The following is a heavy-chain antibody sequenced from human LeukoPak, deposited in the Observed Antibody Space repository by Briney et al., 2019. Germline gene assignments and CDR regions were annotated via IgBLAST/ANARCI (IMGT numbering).Heavy chain of an antibody. CDR1: GLTFSTSG. J-gene: IGHJ4*02. D-gene: IGHD1-14*01. V-gene: IGHV3-21*06. Sequence: GGSLRLSCTASGLTFSTSGFNWVRQAPGKGLEWVASIGTTDSDRYHADSIKGRFTISRDNANNFLYLRMNSLRAEDTAVYYCATETNGRHYDYWGQGTLLTVSS. CDR2: IGTTDSDR. CDR3: ATETNGRHYDY.